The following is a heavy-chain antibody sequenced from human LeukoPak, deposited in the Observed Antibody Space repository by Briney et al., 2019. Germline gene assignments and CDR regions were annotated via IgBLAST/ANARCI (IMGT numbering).Heavy chain of an antibody. Sequence: SETLSLTCAVSGGSISSSNWWSWVRQPPGKGLEWIGETYHSGSTNYNPSLKSRVTISVDKSKNQFSLKLSSVTAADTAVYYCARAGWELLVPRYAFDIWGQGTMVTVSS. CDR3: ARAGWELLVPRYAFDI. CDR2: TYHSGST. J-gene: IGHJ3*02. V-gene: IGHV4-4*02. D-gene: IGHD1-26*01. CDR1: GGSISSSNW.